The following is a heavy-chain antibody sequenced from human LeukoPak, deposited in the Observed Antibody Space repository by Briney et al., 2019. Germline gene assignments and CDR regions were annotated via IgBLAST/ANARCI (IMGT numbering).Heavy chain of an antibody. Sequence: GGSLRLSCAASGFTFSMYWMSWVRQAPGKGLEWVANIKHDGSEKFYVDSVKGRFIISRDNARNSLFLQLNSLRDEDTAVYYCARITGIEAAGDYWGQGTLVIVSS. CDR2: IKHDGSEK. CDR3: ARITGIEAAGDY. D-gene: IGHD6-25*01. V-gene: IGHV3-7*04. CDR1: GFTFSMYW. J-gene: IGHJ4*02.